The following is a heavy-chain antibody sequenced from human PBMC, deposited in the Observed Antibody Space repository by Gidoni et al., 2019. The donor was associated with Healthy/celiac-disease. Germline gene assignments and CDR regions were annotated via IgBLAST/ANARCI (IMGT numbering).Heavy chain of an antibody. CDR1: GYTFTGYY. CDR3: ARVGCSGGSCYPLDFDY. V-gene: IGHV1-2*02. CDR2: INPDSGGT. D-gene: IGHD2-15*01. Sequence: QVHPGQSGAEVMKTGASVKDSCKTSGYTFTGYYMHWVRQAPGQGLEWIGWINPDSGGTNYAQKFQGRVTMTRDTSISTAYMELSRLRSDDTAVYYCARVGCSGGSCYPLDFDYWGQGTLVTVSS. J-gene: IGHJ4*02.